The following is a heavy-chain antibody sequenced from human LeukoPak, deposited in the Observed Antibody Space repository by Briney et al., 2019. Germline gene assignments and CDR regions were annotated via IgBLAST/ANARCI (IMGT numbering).Heavy chain of an antibody. CDR1: GGSFSGYY. D-gene: IGHD2-2*01. CDR3: ARATSDCSSTSCSLYYFDY. J-gene: IGHJ4*02. CDR2: INHSGST. V-gene: IGHV4-34*01. Sequence: SETLSLTCAVYGGSFSGYYWSWIRQPPGKGLEWIGEINHSGSTNYNPSLKSRVTISVDTSKNQFSLKLSSVTAADTAVYYCARATSDCSSTSCSLYYFDYWGQGTLVTVSS.